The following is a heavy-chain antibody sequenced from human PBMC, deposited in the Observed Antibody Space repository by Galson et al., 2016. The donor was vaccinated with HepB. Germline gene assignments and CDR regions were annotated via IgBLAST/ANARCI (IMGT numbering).Heavy chain of an antibody. CDR2: ISGYNGNT. CDR3: ARDFYGSGNPDY. V-gene: IGHV1-18*01. Sequence: WMGWISGYNGNTNFAQRFWGRVTMTTDTSTSTAYMHLRSLRSDDTAIYYCARDFYGSGNPDYWGQGTLITVSS. J-gene: IGHJ4*02. D-gene: IGHD3-10*01.